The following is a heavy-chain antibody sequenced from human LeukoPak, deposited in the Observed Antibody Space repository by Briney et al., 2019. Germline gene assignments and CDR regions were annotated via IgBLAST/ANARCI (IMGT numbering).Heavy chain of an antibody. V-gene: IGHV3-33*03. CDR1: GFTFSSYG. J-gene: IGHJ1*01. D-gene: IGHD2-21*02. CDR3: TSWGDTTAEYFQR. Sequence: GGSLRLSCAASGFTFSSYGMHWVRQAPGKGLEWVAVIWYDGSNKYYADSVKGRFTISRDNAQNSMYLQMNSLRVEDTAVYYCTSWGDTTAEYFQRWGQGTLVTVSS. CDR2: IWYDGSNK.